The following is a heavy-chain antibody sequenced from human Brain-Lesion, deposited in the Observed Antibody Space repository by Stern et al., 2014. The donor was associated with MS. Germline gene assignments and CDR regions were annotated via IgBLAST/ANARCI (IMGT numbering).Heavy chain of an antibody. J-gene: IGHJ4*02. CDR3: ASGYRIFDY. D-gene: IGHD5-18*01. CDR1: GGSISSGSDY. CDR2: IHPSGSP. Sequence: VQLVESGPGLVKPSQTLSLTCTVSGGSISSGSDYWSWIRQPVGKGLEWIGRIHPSGSPFYTPSLKSRVTISTDTSMNQFSLKLNSATAADTAIYYCASGYRIFDYWGQGILVTVSS. V-gene: IGHV4-61*02.